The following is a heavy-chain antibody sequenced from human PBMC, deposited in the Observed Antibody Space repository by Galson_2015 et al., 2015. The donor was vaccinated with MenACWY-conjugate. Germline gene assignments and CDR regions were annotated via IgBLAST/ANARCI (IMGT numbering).Heavy chain of an antibody. Sequence: SLRLSCAASEFTLSNYWMTWVRQAPGKGLEWVANINRDGSQRNYADSVGGRFTISRDNAENSLYLQMDSLRAEDTAVYFCARDATYYDGTRYYDLLDVWGQGALVTVSS. D-gene: IGHD3-16*01. CDR2: INRDGSQR. J-gene: IGHJ3*01. V-gene: IGHV3-7*03. CDR1: EFTLSNYW. CDR3: ARDATYYDGTRYYDLLDV.